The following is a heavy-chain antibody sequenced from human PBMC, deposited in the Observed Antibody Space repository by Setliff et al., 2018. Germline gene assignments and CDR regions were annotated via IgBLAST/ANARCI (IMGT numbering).Heavy chain of an antibody. J-gene: IGHJ3*02. CDR2: INPSSGRT. D-gene: IGHD3-22*01. CDR3: ARDVFPYHYEGAFDI. V-gene: IGHV1-46*01. CDR1: GYTFTSHY. Sequence: VASVKVSCKASGYTFTSHYMHWVRQAPGLGLEWMGTINPSSGRTSYAQKFQGRVTMTRDTSTSTVYMDMSSLRSEDTAVYYCARDVFPYHYEGAFDIWVQGTMVTVSS.